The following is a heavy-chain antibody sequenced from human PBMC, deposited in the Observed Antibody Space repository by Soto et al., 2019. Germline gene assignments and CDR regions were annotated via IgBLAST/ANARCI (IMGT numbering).Heavy chain of an antibody. V-gene: IGHV1-18*01. CDR3: VMVDNYVTPTPQDV. Sequence: QVQLVQSGDEVKKPGASVKVSCKASGYIFVNYGIAWVRQAPGQGLEWLGWISPYTGNTHSATKVQGRLPMTTDPSTSTAYMDLGSLTSDDTAVYYCVMVDNYVTPTPQDVWGQGTTVTVSS. J-gene: IGHJ6*02. CDR1: GYIFVNYG. D-gene: IGHD3-16*01. CDR2: ISPYTGNT.